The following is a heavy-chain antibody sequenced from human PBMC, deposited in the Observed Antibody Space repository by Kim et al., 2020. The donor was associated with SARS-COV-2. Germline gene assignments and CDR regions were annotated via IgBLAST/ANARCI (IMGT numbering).Heavy chain of an antibody. CDR1: GGSISSGGYY. V-gene: IGHV4-31*03. CDR2: IYYSGST. D-gene: IGHD2-2*01. J-gene: IGHJ6*02. Sequence: SETLSLTCTVSGGSISSGGYYWSWIRQHPGKGLEWIGYIYYSGSTYYNPSLKSRVTISVDTSKNQFSLKLSSVTAADTAVYYCARDYPGTSSTNYGMDVWGQGTTVTVSS. CDR3: ARDYPGTSSTNYGMDV.